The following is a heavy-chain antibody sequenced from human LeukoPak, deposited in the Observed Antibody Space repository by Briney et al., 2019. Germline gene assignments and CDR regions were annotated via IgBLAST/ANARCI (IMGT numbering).Heavy chain of an antibody. CDR2: IYYSGST. CDR3: ARLHAYCGGDSYSYYFDY. CDR1: GGSISSSSYY. V-gene: IGHV4-39*01. D-gene: IGHD2-21*02. Sequence: SETLSLTCTVSGGSISSSSYYWGWIRQPPGKGLEWIGSIYYSGSTYYNPSLKSRVTISVDTSKNQFSLKLSSVTAADTAVYYCARLHAYCGGDSYSYYFDYWGQGTLVTVSS. J-gene: IGHJ4*02.